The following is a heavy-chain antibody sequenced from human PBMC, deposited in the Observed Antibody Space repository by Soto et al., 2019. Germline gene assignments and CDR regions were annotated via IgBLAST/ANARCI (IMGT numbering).Heavy chain of an antibody. Sequence: SETLSLTCTVSGGSVSSGSYYWSWIRQPPGKGLEWIGYIYYSGSTNYNPSLKSRVTISVDTSKNQFSLKLSSVTAEDTAVYYCAKDISGSYYDFDYWGQGTLVTVSS. CDR1: GGSVSSGSYY. V-gene: IGHV4-61*01. CDR3: AKDISGSYYDFDY. J-gene: IGHJ4*02. CDR2: IYYSGST. D-gene: IGHD1-26*01.